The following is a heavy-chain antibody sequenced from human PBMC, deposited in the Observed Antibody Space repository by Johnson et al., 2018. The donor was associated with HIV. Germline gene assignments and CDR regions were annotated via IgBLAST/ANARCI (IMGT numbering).Heavy chain of an antibody. CDR2: ISVGGSDK. Sequence: QVQLVESGGGVVQPGRSLRLSCAASGFTFSTYALRWVRQAPGKGLEWVAVISVGGSDKYYADSVQGRFTISRDNSKNTLYLVMNSLRAEDTAVYFCASEGEYSILGGVCGQGTVVTVSS. V-gene: IGHV3-30-3*01. J-gene: IGHJ3*01. CDR1: GFTFSTYA. CDR3: ASEGEYSILGGV. D-gene: IGHD6-6*01.